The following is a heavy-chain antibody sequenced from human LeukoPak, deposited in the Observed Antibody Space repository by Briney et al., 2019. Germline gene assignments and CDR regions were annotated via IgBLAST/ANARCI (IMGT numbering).Heavy chain of an antibody. CDR3: ARDPNRVQLWFGDYYMDV. J-gene: IGHJ6*03. CDR1: GFIFSNYG. V-gene: IGHV3-30*03. D-gene: IGHD5-18*01. CDR2: ISYDGSNK. Sequence: HSGGSLRLSCAASGFIFSNYGMHWVRQAPGKGLEWVAVISYDGSNKYYADSVKGRFTISRDNSKNTLYLQMNSLRAEDTAVYYCARDPNRVQLWFGDYYMDVWGKGTTVTVSS.